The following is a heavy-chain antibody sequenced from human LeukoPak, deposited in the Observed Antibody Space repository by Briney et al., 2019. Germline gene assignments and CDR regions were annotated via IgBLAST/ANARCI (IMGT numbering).Heavy chain of an antibody. Sequence: GGPLRLSCAASGFTFSSYWMHWVRQAPGKGLVWVSRINSDGYSLSYADSVKGRFTISRDNTKNTLYLEMNSLRVEDTAVYYCARLGYSSSWYYFDYWGQGTLVTVSS. D-gene: IGHD6-13*01. V-gene: IGHV3-74*01. CDR2: INSDGYSL. CDR3: ARLGYSSSWYYFDY. CDR1: GFTFSSYW. J-gene: IGHJ4*02.